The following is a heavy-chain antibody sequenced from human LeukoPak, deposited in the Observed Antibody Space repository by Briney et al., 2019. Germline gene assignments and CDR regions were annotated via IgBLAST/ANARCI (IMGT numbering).Heavy chain of an antibody. Sequence: SETLSLTCTVSGGSISSGGYYWSWIRQHPGKGLEWIGYIYYSGSTYYNPSLKSRVTISVDTSKNQFSLKLSSVTAADTAVYYCAREGGYCSRTSCYHPAFDYWGQGTLVTVSS. D-gene: IGHD2-2*01. J-gene: IGHJ4*02. CDR3: AREGGYCSRTSCYHPAFDY. CDR1: GGSISSGGYY. V-gene: IGHV4-31*03. CDR2: IYYSGST.